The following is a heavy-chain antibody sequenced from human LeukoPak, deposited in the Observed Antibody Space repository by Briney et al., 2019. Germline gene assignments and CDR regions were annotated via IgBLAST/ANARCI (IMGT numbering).Heavy chain of an antibody. CDR2: ISGSGGST. CDR1: GFTFSSYA. CDR3: AYLDIAVAGTEETIDY. J-gene: IGHJ4*02. Sequence: GGSLRLSCAASGFTFSSYAMSWVRQAPGKGLEWVSTISGSGGSTYYADSVKGRFTISRDNSKNTLYLQMNSLRAEDTAVYYCAYLDIAVAGTEETIDYWGQGTLVTVSS. V-gene: IGHV3-23*01. D-gene: IGHD6-19*01.